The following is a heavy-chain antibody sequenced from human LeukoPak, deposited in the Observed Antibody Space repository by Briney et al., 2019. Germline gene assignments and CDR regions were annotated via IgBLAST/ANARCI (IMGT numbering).Heavy chain of an antibody. CDR3: ARGPGYGSGSLGY. V-gene: IGHV4-34*01. J-gene: IGHJ4*02. D-gene: IGHD3-10*01. Sequence: PSETLSLTCAVYGRSFSGYYWSWIRQPPGKGLEWIGEINHSGSTNYNPSLKSRVTISVDTSKNQFSLKLSSVTAADTAVYYCARGPGYGSGSLGYWGQGTLVTVSS. CDR1: GRSFSGYY. CDR2: INHSGST.